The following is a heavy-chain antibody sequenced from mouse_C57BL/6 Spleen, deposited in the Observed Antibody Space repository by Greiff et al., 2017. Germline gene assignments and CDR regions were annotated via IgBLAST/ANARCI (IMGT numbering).Heavy chain of an antibody. CDR3: ASSPSWDVWYFDV. Sequence: VQLQQSGAELVKPGASVKLSCTASGFNIKDYYMHWVKQRTEQGLEWIGRIDPEDGETKYAPKFQGKATLTADTSSNTAYLQLSSLTSEDTAVYYLASSPSWDVWYFDVWGTGTTVTVSS. CDR2: IDPEDGET. D-gene: IGHD4-1*01. V-gene: IGHV14-2*01. CDR1: GFNIKDYY. J-gene: IGHJ1*03.